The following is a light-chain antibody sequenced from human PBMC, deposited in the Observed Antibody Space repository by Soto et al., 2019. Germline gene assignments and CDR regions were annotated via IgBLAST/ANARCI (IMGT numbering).Light chain of an antibody. V-gene: IGKV1D-12*01. CDR3: QQTNSFPLT. CDR2: AAS. CDR1: QGISTS. J-gene: IGKJ4*01. Sequence: DSQITQSPSSVSASVGDGVTITCRASQGISTSLGWYQQKPGKAPKLLIYAASSLQSGVPSRFSGTGSGTDFTLTISSLQPEDFAPYYCQQTNSFPLTLGGGTKVDIK.